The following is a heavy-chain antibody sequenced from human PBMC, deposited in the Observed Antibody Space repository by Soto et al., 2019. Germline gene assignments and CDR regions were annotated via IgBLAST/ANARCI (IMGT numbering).Heavy chain of an antibody. V-gene: IGHV4-61*08. J-gene: IGHJ5*02. CDR2: IYYSGST. D-gene: IGHD6-13*01. CDR1: GGSVSSADYY. CDR3: AMCKCIARANHFDA. Sequence: PSETLSLTCTVSGGSVSSADYYWSWIRQPPGKGLEWIGYIYYSGSTKYNPSLKSRVTISVDTPENQFSLRVTSVTAADTAVYYCAMCKCIARANHFDASGPGTLVTVFS.